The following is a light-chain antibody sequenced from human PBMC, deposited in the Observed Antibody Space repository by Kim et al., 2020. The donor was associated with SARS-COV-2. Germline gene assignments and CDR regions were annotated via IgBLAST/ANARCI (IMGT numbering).Light chain of an antibody. V-gene: IGKV1-6*01. CDR3: LQDYSYPRT. J-gene: IGKJ2*01. CDR2: ATS. Sequence: GDRVTITCRASQAIRNDLGWYQQKPGEAPRLLIYATSSLQSGVPPRFSGSGSGTDFTLTITSLQSEDFATYYCLQDYSYPRTFGQGTKL. CDR1: QAIRND.